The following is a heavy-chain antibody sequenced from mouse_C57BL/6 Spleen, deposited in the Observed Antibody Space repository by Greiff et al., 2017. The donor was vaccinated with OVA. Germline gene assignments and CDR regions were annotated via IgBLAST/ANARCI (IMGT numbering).Heavy chain of an antibody. V-gene: IGHV3-6*01. D-gene: IGHD2-1*01. CDR1: GYSITSGYY. Sequence: EVKLMESGPGLVKPSQSLSLTCSVTGYSITSGYYWNWIRQFPGNKLEWMGYISYDGSNNYNPSLKNRISITRDTSKNQFFLKLNSVTTEDTATYYCARDRSTMARGFAYWGQGTLVTVSA. J-gene: IGHJ3*01. CDR2: ISYDGSN. CDR3: ARDRSTMARGFAY.